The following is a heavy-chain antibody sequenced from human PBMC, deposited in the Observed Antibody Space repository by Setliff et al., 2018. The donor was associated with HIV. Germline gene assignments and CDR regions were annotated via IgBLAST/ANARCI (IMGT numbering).Heavy chain of an antibody. CDR3: ARRRCSAASCPDNSWNWLDP. Sequence: SETLSLTCTVSGDSISSYYWNWIRQPPGKALVWIGYIYYGSTHYNPSFEGPVTISVDTSKNQFSLKLRSVTAADTAMYYCARRRCSAASCPDNSWNWLDPWGQGTLVTVSS. CDR1: GDSISSYY. CDR2: IYYGST. D-gene: IGHD2-15*01. J-gene: IGHJ5*02. V-gene: IGHV4-59*08.